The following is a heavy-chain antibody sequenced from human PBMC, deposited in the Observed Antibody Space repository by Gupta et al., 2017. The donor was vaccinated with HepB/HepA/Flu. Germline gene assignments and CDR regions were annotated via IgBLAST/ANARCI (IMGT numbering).Heavy chain of an antibody. D-gene: IGHD3-22*01. CDR1: GFTFDDYA. J-gene: IGHJ1*01. CDR2: ISGDGDNT. V-gene: IGHV3-43*02. Sequence: EVQLVESGGGVVQPGGSLRLSCAASGFTFDDYAMHWVRQAPGKGLELVSLISGDGDNTYYADSVKGRFTISRDNSKNSLYLQMNSLRTEDTALYYCAKDIGVNYYDSSGYYTNGYFQHWGQGTLVTVSS. CDR3: AKDIGVNYYDSSGYYTNGYFQH.